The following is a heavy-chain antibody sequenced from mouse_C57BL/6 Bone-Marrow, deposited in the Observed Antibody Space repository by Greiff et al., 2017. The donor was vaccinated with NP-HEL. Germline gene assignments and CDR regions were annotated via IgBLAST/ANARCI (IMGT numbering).Heavy chain of an antibody. Sequence: EVQRVESGGGLVQPGGSLKLSCAASGFTFRDYGMAWVRPAPRKGPEWVAFISNLAYSIYYADTVTGRFTISRENAKNTLYLEMSSLRSEDTAMYYCARHGFYYGSSFYAMDYWGQGTSVTVSS. V-gene: IGHV5-15*01. CDR2: ISNLAYSI. D-gene: IGHD1-1*01. CDR1: GFTFRDYG. CDR3: ARHGFYYGSSFYAMDY. J-gene: IGHJ4*01.